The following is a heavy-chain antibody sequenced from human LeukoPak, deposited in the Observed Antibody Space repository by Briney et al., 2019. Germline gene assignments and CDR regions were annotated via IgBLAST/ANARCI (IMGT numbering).Heavy chain of an antibody. CDR1: GFTFDDYG. CDR2: INWNGGST. V-gene: IGHV3-20*04. CDR3: AKEGYYGSGSYYNWFDP. D-gene: IGHD3-10*01. Sequence: GGSLRLSCAASGFTFDDYGMSWVRQAPGKGLEWVSGINWNGGSTGYADSVKGRFTISRDNAKNSLYLQMNSLRAEDTALYYCAKEGYYGSGSYYNWFDPWGQGTLVTVSS. J-gene: IGHJ5*02.